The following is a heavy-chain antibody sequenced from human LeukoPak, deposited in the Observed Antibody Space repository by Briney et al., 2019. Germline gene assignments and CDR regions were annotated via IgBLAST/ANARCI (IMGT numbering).Heavy chain of an antibody. J-gene: IGHJ4*02. CDR3: ARRRYSSRFDY. Sequence: SETLSLTCTVSGGSISSYYWSWIRQPPGKGLEWIGYIYYSESTNYNPSLKSRVTISVDTSKNQFSLKLSSVTAADTAVYSCARRRYSSRFDYWGQGTLVPVSS. V-gene: IGHV4-59*01. CDR1: GGSISSYY. CDR2: IYYSEST. D-gene: IGHD6-13*01.